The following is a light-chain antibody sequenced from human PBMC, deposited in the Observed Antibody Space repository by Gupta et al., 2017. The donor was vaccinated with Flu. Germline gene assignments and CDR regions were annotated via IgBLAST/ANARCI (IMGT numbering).Light chain of an antibody. V-gene: IGKV4-1*01. Sequence: DMVMTQSTDSLAVSLGESATINCKSSPSVLYSSNNKNYLAWYQQKPGQPPKLLIYWASTRESGVPDRFSGSGSGTDFTLTISSLQAEDVAVYYCQQYHSPPWTFGQGTKVEIK. CDR1: PSVLYSSNNKNY. J-gene: IGKJ1*01. CDR3: QQYHSPPWT. CDR2: WAS.